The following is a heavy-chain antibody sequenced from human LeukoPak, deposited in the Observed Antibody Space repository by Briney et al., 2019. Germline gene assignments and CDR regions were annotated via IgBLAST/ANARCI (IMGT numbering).Heavy chain of an antibody. CDR2: IKQDGSEK. J-gene: IGHJ4*02. CDR1: GFTFSTYW. V-gene: IGHV3-7*01. CDR3: ARTGDYARVYYFDY. Sequence: PGGSLRLSCAASGFTFSTYWMSWVRQAPGKGLEWVPNIKQDGSEKYYVDSVKGRFTISRDNAKNSLYLQMNSLRAEDTAVYYCARTGDYARVYYFDYWGQGTLVTVSS. D-gene: IGHD4-17*01.